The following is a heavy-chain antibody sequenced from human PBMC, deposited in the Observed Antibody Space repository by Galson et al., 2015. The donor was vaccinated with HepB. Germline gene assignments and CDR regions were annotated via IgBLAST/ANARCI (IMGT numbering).Heavy chain of an antibody. CDR1: GFIFSNAW. J-gene: IGHJ6*02. D-gene: IGHD5-18*01. CDR2: IKTNTDGGTT. V-gene: IGHV3-15*01. CDR3: ATDRRQQQGDYYYYGMDV. Sequence: SLRLSCAASGFIFSNAWMSWVRQVPGKGLEWVGRIKTNTDGGTTDYAAPVKGRFTISRDDSNNTLFLQMNSLKTEDTAVYYCATDRRQQQGDYYYYGMDVWGQGTTVTVSS.